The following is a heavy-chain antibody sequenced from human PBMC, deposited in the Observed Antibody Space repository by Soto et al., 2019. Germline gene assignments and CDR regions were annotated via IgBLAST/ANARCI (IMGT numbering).Heavy chain of an antibody. CDR2: ISAYNGNT. V-gene: IGHV1-18*01. D-gene: IGHD3-10*01. CDR1: GYTFTSYG. Sequence: ASVKVSCKASGYTFTSYGISWVRQAPGQGLEWMGWISAYNGNTNYAQKLQGRVTMTTDTSTSTAYMELRSLRSDDTAVYYCARDCPITMVRGVMGHYYYGMDVWGQGNTVTVSS. CDR3: ARDCPITMVRGVMGHYYYGMDV. J-gene: IGHJ6*02.